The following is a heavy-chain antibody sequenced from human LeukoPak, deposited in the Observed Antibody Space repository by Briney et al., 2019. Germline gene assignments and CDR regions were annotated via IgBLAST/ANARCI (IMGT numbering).Heavy chain of an antibody. CDR1: GGSISRSSYY. J-gene: IGHJ4*02. CDR2: IYTSGST. V-gene: IGHV4-61*02. Sequence: SETLSLTCSVSGGSISRSSYYWGWIRQPAGKGLEWIGRIYTSGSTNYNPSLKSRVTISVDTSKNQFSLKLSSVTAADTAVYYCARFTIFGVVAFDYWGQGTLVTVSS. CDR3: ARFTIFGVVAFDY. D-gene: IGHD3-3*01.